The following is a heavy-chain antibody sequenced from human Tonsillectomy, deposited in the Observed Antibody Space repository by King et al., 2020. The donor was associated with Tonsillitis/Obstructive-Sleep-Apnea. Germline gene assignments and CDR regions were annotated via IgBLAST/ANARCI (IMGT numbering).Heavy chain of an antibody. V-gene: IGHV4-34*01. J-gene: IGHJ3*02. CDR3: ARSDLDWEYDAFDI. CDR2: INHSGST. CDR1: GGSLSGYY. Sequence: QLQQWGEGLLKPSENLSLTCAVYGGSLSGYYWNWIRQPPGKGLEWIGEINHSGSTNYNPSLKSRVTISVDTSKNQFSLKLRSVTAADTAVYYCARSDLDWEYDAFDIWGQGTMVTVSS. D-gene: IGHD3-9*01.